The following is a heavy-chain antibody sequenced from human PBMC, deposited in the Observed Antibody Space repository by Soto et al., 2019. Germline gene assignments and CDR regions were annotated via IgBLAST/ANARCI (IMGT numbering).Heavy chain of an antibody. CDR2: MGGSGGSR. Sequence: PGGSLRLSCAASGFTFSTSWMNWVRQAPGKGLEWVAAMGGSGGSRNYADSVKGRFTISRDNSKNTLYLQMNSLRAEDTAVYYCARDSGTVDYWGQGTLVTVSS. CDR3: ARDSGTVDY. V-gene: IGHV3-23*01. J-gene: IGHJ4*02. CDR1: GFTFSTSW.